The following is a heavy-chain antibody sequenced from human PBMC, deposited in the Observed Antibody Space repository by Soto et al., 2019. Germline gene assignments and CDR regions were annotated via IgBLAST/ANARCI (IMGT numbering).Heavy chain of an antibody. CDR3: TRAGRGAVVVGDLGYFYYGMDV. CDR1: GFTFSSYS. V-gene: IGHV3-48*02. Sequence: GGSMRLSCAASGFTFSSYSMKWVRQAPGKGLEWVSHISSSSTGMYYADSVKGRFIISRDNAKNSLYLQMNNLRDEDTAVYYCTRAGRGAVVVGDLGYFYYGMDVWGQGTTVTVSS. J-gene: IGHJ6*02. D-gene: IGHD2-15*01. CDR2: ISSSSTGM.